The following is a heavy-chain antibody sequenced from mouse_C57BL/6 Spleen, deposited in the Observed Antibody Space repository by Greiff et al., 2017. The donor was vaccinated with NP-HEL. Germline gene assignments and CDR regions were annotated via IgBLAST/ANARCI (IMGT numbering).Heavy chain of an antibody. CDR1: GFTFSSYG. CDR3: ARKGLRFFDY. J-gene: IGHJ2*01. CDR2: ISSGGSYT. Sequence: EVQLQESGGDLVKPGGSLKLSCAASGFTFSSYGMSWVRQTPDKRLEWVATISSGGSYTYYPDSVKGRFTISRDNAKNTLYLQMSSLKSKDTAMYYCARKGLRFFDYWGQGTTLPVSS. V-gene: IGHV5-6*01. D-gene: IGHD2-4*01.